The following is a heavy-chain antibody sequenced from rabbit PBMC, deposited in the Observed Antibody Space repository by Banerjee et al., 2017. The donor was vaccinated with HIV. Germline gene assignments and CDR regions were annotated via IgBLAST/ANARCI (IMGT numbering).Heavy chain of an antibody. CDR2: IYTGDDST. D-gene: IGHD1-1*01. CDR3: GTGGNNRYRNRLDL. CDR1: GFDFSRDYD. V-gene: IGHV1S45*01. J-gene: IGHJ3*01. Sequence: QQQLEESGGGLVKPEGSLTLTCTASGFDFSRDYDMCWVRQAPGKGLEWIGCIYTGDDSTWYASWAKGRFTISKTSSTTVDLKMTSLTAADTATYFCGTGGNNRYRNRLDLWGQGTLVTVS.